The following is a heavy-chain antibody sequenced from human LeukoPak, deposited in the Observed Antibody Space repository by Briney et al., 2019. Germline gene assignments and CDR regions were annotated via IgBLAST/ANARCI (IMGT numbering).Heavy chain of an antibody. CDR1: GFTFSSYA. V-gene: IGHV3-30*04. CDR3: ARPLEVLLWFGELLRAGFDY. J-gene: IGHJ4*02. CDR2: ISYDGSNK. D-gene: IGHD3-10*01. Sequence: GGSLKLSCAASGFTFSSYAMHWVRQAPGKGLEWVAVISYDGSNKYYADSVKGRFTISRDNSKNTLYLQMNSLRAEDTAVYYCARPLEVLLWFGELLRAGFDYWGQGTLVPVSS.